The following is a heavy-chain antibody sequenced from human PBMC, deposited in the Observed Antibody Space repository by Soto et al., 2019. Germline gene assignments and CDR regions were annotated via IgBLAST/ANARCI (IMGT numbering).Heavy chain of an antibody. CDR2: INAGNGNT. V-gene: IGHV1-3*01. CDR3: ARFGGYSGYDSLDY. D-gene: IGHD5-12*01. CDR1: GYSFTSYA. J-gene: IGHJ4*02. Sequence: SVKVSCKASGYSFTSYAMHWVRQAPGQRLEWMGWINAGNGNTKYSQKFQGRVTITRDTSASTAYMELSSLRSEDTAVYYCARFGGYSGYDSLDYWGQGTLVTVSS.